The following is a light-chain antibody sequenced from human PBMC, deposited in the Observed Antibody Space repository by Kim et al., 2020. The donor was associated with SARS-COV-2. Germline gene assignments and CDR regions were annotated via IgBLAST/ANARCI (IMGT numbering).Light chain of an antibody. CDR1: TGTVTRGQY. Sequence: PGGTDTQTCEWSTGTVTRGQYPYWYQKRTGQTPRKLNYDTNSKSTGTPARFSGSRLGGKAALTISGAQPDEEADKYCLLSSNGVRVFGGGTQLTV. CDR3: LLSSNGVRV. V-gene: IGLV7-46*01. J-gene: IGLJ3*02. CDR2: DTN.